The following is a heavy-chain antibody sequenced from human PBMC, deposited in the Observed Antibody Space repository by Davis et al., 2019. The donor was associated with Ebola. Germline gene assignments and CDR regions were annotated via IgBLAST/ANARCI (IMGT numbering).Heavy chain of an antibody. J-gene: IGHJ6*02. D-gene: IGHD3-9*01. V-gene: IGHV3-23*01. CDR3: ARDRGANSGDILTGPHYYGMDV. CDR2: ISGSGGST. Sequence: GESLKISCAASGFTFSSYAMSWVRQAPGKGLEWVSSISGSGGSTYYADSVKGRFTISRDNSKNTLYLQMNSLRAEDTAVYYCARDRGANSGDILTGPHYYGMDVWGQGTTVTVSS. CDR1: GFTFSSYA.